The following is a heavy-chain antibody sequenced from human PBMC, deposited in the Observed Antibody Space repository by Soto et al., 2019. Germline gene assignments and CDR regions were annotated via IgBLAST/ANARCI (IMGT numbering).Heavy chain of an antibody. CDR2: ISGRGENT. CDR3: AKDRGTGDYGVNAVDI. CDR1: GFTFSVFA. D-gene: IGHD7-27*01. V-gene: IGHV3-23*01. Sequence: DVQLLESGGGLVPPGGSLRLSCAASGFTFSVFAMSWVRQAPGKGLELVSTISGRGENTYYADSVKGRFTISRDNSKNTLNLQMNSLRGEDTAVYYCAKDRGTGDYGVNAVDIWGQGTMVTVAS. J-gene: IGHJ3*02.